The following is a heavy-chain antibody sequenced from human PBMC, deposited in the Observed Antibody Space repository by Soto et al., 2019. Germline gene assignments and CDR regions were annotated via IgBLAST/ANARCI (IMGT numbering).Heavy chain of an antibody. Sequence: PGESLKISCEGSGYAFSTFWIGWVRQMPGKGLEWMGIIYPGDSDTKYSPSFQGQVTISADTSINTAYLQWDSLKASDSAMYYCARRGFSYGIDYWGQGTLVTVSS. V-gene: IGHV5-51*01. CDR1: GYAFSTFW. CDR3: ARRGFSYGIDY. CDR2: IYPGDSDT. D-gene: IGHD5-12*01. J-gene: IGHJ4*02.